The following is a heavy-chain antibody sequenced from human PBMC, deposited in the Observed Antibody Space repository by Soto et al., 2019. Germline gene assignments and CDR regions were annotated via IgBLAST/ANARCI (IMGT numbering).Heavy chain of an antibody. Sequence: EGSLRLSCAGSGFIVSSYYMSWVRQAPGEGLEWISVIYSGGSTYYADSVKGRFTISRDNSENTLYLQLNSLRAEYTAVYYCAKSGGNGWFADAFDVWGQGTMVTVSS. V-gene: IGHV3-53*01. CDR3: AKSGGNGWFADAFDV. D-gene: IGHD6-19*01. CDR2: IYSGGST. CDR1: GFIVSSYY. J-gene: IGHJ3*01.